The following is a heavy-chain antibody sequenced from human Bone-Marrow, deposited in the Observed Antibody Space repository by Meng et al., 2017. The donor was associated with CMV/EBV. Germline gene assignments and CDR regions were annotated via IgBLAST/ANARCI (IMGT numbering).Heavy chain of an antibody. CDR3: ARDLTEDY. CDR1: GFTFSSYS. D-gene: IGHD3-9*01. CDR2: ISSRSSYI. Sequence: GGSLRLSCAASGFTFSSYSMNWVRQAPGKGLEWVSSISSRSSYIYYADSVKGRFTISRDNAKNSLYLQMNSLRAEDTAVYYCARDLTEDYWGQGTLVTVSS. V-gene: IGHV3-21*01. J-gene: IGHJ4*02.